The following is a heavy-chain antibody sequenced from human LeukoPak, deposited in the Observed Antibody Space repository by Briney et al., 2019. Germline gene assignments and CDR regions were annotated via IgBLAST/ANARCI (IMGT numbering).Heavy chain of an antibody. CDR1: GYSFTSYW. Sequence: GESLKISCKGSGYSFTSYWIGWVRQMPGKGLEWMGIIYPGDSDTRYSPSFQGQVTISADKSISTAYLQWSSLKASDTAMYYCASHGVAEAGMSPFDYWGQGTLVTVSS. D-gene: IGHD6-19*01. J-gene: IGHJ4*02. CDR3: ASHGVAEAGMSPFDY. V-gene: IGHV5-51*01. CDR2: IYPGDSDT.